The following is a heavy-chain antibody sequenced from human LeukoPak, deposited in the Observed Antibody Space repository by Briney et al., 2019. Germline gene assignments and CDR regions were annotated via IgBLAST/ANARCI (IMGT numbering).Heavy chain of an antibody. CDR3: ARGISHYALNY. CDR2: IYYSGST. Sequence: PSETLSLTCTVSGGSISSGGYYWRWTRQHPGKGLEWIGYIYYSGSTYYNPSLKSRVTISVDTSKNQFSLKLSSVTAADTAVYYCARGISHYALNYWGQGTLVTVSS. CDR1: GGSISSGGYY. V-gene: IGHV4-31*03. D-gene: IGHD2-2*01. J-gene: IGHJ4*02.